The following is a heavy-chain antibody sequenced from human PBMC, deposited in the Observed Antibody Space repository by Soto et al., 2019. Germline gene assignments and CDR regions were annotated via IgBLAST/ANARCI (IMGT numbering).Heavy chain of an antibody. Sequence: SETLSLTCTVSGGSITSTYYYWGWIRQPPGKGLEWIGSIYYSGGTYYNPSLKSRVTIFVDTSKNQFSLKLSSVTAADTAVYYCARHPFYGDSQYYFDYWGQGTLVTVSS. V-gene: IGHV4-39*01. J-gene: IGHJ4*02. D-gene: IGHD4-17*01. CDR1: GGSITSTYYY. CDR2: IYYSGGT. CDR3: ARHPFYGDSQYYFDY.